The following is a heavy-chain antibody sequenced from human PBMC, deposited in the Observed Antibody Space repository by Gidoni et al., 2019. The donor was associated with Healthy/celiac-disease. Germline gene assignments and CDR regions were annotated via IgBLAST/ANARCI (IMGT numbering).Heavy chain of an antibody. Sequence: QVQLQASGPGLVKPSETLSLTCTVSGGSISSYYWSWIRQPPGKGLEWIGYIYYSGSTNYNPSLKSRVTISVDTSKNQFSLKLSSVTAADTAVYYCARGGTRVLIGMDVWGQGTTVTVSS. D-gene: IGHD3-10*01. CDR1: GGSISSYY. CDR2: IYYSGST. V-gene: IGHV4-59*01. CDR3: ARGGTRVLIGMDV. J-gene: IGHJ6*02.